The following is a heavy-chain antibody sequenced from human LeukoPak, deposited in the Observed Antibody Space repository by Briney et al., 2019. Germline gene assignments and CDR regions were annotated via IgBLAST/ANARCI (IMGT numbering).Heavy chain of an antibody. J-gene: IGHJ4*02. CDR1: GFTLSSYA. CDR3: AKSPRSYGHHFDY. Sequence: GGSLRLSCAASGFTLSSYAMSWVRQGPGKGLEWVSAISVSGNTYHADSVKGRFTISRDSSKNTLYLQMNSLRAEDTAVYYCAKSPRSYGHHFDYWGQGTLVTVSS. CDR2: ISVSGNT. D-gene: IGHD5-18*01. V-gene: IGHV3-23*01.